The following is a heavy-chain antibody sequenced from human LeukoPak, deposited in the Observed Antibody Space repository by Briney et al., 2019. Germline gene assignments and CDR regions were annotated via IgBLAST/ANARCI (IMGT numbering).Heavy chain of an antibody. CDR1: GGTFSSYA. V-gene: IGHV1-69*13. CDR3: ARDQDSSGYYFDY. CDR2: IIPIFGTA. D-gene: IGHD3-22*01. Sequence: ASVTVSCKASGGTFSSYAISWVRQAPGQGLEWMGGIIPIFGTANYAQKFQGRVTITADESTSTAYMELSSLRSEDTAVYYCARDQDSSGYYFDYCGQGTLVTVSS. J-gene: IGHJ4*02.